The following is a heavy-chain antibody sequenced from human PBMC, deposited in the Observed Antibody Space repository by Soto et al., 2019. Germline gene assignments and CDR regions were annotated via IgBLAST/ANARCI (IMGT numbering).Heavy chain of an antibody. Sequence: EVQLLESGGGVVQPRGSLRLSCVASGFNFKKFAMAWVRQAAGEGLEWVSGISCCGGSASYADSVKGRFSIARDDSKNTVSLQLNSLRVEDTAQYYCAKADGQQWLIPHLDNWGQGTLVIVS. D-gene: IGHD6-19*01. J-gene: IGHJ4*02. CDR3: AKADGQQWLIPHLDN. CDR1: GFNFKKFA. CDR2: ISCCGGSA. V-gene: IGHV3-23*01.